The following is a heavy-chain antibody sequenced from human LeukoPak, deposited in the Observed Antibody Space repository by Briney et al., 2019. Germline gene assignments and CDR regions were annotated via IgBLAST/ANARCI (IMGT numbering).Heavy chain of an antibody. V-gene: IGHV4-59*11. CDR2: IFYSGGT. Sequence: SETLSLTCIVSDGSLSSHYWSWIRQPPGKGLEWIGRIFYSGGTNYNPSLKSRVTISVDTSKNQFSLRLSSVAAADTAVYYCARCGRDGDFDYWGQGILVTVSS. D-gene: IGHD2-21*01. CDR1: DGSLSSHY. CDR3: ARCGRDGDFDY. J-gene: IGHJ4*02.